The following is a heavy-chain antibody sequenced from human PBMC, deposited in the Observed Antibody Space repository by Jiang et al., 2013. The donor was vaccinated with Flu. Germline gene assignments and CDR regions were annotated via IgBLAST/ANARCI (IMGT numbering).Heavy chain of an antibody. J-gene: IGHJ6*02. D-gene: IGHD1-26*01. V-gene: IGHV4-34*01. CDR3: ARGLKWYYYGMDV. Sequence: KSRVTISVDTSKNQFSLKLSSVTAADTAVYYCARGLKWYYYGMDVWGQGTTVTVSS.